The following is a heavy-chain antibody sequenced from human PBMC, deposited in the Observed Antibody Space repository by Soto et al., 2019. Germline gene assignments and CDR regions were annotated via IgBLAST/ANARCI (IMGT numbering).Heavy chain of an antibody. CDR1: GGSISSGGYY. D-gene: IGHD3-9*01. Sequence: LSLTCTVSGGSISSGGYYWSWIRQHPGKGLEWIGYIYYSGSTYYNPSLKSRVTISVDTSKNQFSLKLSSVTAAGTAVYYCARDISYYDILTGYYKGYNWFDPWGQGTLVTVS. J-gene: IGHJ5*02. V-gene: IGHV4-31*03. CDR3: ARDISYYDILTGYYKGYNWFDP. CDR2: IYYSGST.